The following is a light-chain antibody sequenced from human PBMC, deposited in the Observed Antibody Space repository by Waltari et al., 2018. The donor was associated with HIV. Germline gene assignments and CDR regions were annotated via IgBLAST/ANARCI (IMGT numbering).Light chain of an antibody. J-gene: IGLJ3*02. CDR2: ATT. Sequence: QSVLTQPPSVSAAPGQKVTISCSGSSSTIGNNFVSWYQQLPATAPKLLIYATTTRPAGIPGRSSASTSGTSATLASTGLQTGDEAVYYCGTWDNNLSAFWVFGGGTKVTV. CDR3: GTWDNNLSAFWV. CDR1: SSTIGNNF. V-gene: IGLV1-51*01.